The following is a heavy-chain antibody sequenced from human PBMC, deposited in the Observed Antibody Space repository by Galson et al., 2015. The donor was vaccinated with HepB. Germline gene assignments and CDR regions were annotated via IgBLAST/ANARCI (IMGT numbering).Heavy chain of an antibody. Sequence: SLRLSCAASGFPFSDFTVNWVRQAPGKGLEWISLISSSRSYIYYADSVKGRFTISRDNTKNSLYLLMNNLRAEDTAVYYCARDSLGGFGAHDYWGQGSLVTVSS. D-gene: IGHD5-12*01. CDR1: GFPFSDFT. J-gene: IGHJ4*02. V-gene: IGHV3-21*01. CDR2: ISSSRSYI. CDR3: ARDSLGGFGAHDY.